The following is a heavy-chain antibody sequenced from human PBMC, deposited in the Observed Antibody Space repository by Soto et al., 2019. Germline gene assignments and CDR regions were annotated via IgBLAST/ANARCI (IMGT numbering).Heavy chain of an antibody. D-gene: IGHD1-26*01. CDR3: ARSVGATRMYCFDY. V-gene: IGHV3-33*01. CDR2: IWFDGSNK. Sequence: QVQLVESGGGVVQPGRSLRLSCAASGFTFRTYGMHWVRQAPGKGLEWVAVIWFDGSNKYYADAVKGRFTISRDNSKNTLYLQMNTLRAEDTAVYYCARSVGATRMYCFDYWGQGTLVNVSS. CDR1: GFTFRTYG. J-gene: IGHJ4*02.